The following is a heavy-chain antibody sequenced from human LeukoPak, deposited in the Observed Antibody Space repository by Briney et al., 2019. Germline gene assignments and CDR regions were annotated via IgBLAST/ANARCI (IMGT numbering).Heavy chain of an antibody. V-gene: IGHV1-8*03. CDR1: GYTFTSYD. D-gene: IGHD6-19*01. Sequence: VASVKVSCKASGYTFTSYDINWVRQATGQGLEWMGWMNPNSGNTGYAQKFQGRVTITRNTSISTAYMELSSLRSEDTAVYYCARGFYGSGWYGFDPWGQGTLVTVSS. CDR2: MNPNSGNT. CDR3: ARGFYGSGWYGFDP. J-gene: IGHJ5*02.